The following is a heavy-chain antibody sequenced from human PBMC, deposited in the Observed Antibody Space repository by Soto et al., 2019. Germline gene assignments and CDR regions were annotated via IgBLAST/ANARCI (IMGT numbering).Heavy chain of an antibody. CDR1: GFSIGNYA. CDR2: LSGSGTMR. D-gene: IGHD1-1*01. J-gene: IGHJ4*02. V-gene: IGHV3-23*01. CDR3: AKEAEENENVPIPGDN. Sequence: SGVLMRLSCSASGFSIGNYAMTWVSPAHGKGLEWVSGLSGSGTMRYYADSVRGRFIISRDNAKNTLFLQMDNLRVEDSAVYYCAKEAEENENVPIPGDNWGQGTPVTVSS.